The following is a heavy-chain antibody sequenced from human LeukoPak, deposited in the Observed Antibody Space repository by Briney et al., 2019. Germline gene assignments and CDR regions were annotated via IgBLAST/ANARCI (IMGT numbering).Heavy chain of an antibody. Sequence: SETLSLTCAVYGGSFSGYYWSWIRQPPGKGLEWIGYIYYSGSTNYNPSLKSRVTISVDTSKNQFSLKLSSVTAADTAVYYCARDRLGTHNWFDPWGQGTLVTVSS. J-gene: IGHJ5*02. CDR1: GGSFSGYY. D-gene: IGHD1-1*01. CDR2: IYYSGST. V-gene: IGHV4-59*01. CDR3: ARDRLGTHNWFDP.